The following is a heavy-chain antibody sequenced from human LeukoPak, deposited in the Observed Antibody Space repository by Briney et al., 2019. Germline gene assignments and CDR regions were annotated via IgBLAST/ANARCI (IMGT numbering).Heavy chain of an antibody. CDR1: GFTFSSYW. CDR2: IKEDGGEK. D-gene: IGHD1-26*01. V-gene: IGHV3-7*01. CDR3: ARDRVGGSYNY. Sequence: GGSLRLSCAASGFTFSSYWMSWVRQAPGKGLEWVANIKEDGGEKHYVDSVKGRFTISRDNAKNSVYLQMNSLRAEDTAVYYCARDRVGGSYNYWGQGTLVTVSS. J-gene: IGHJ4*02.